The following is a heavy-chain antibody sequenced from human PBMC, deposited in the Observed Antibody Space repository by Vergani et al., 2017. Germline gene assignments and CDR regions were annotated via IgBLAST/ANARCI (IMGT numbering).Heavy chain of an antibody. CDR1: GFTFSSYS. Sequence: EVQLVESGGGLVKPGGSLRLSCAASGFTFSSYSMNWVRQAPGKGLEWVSSISSSSSYIYYADSVKGRFTISRHNAKNSLYLQMNSLRAEDTAVYYCARDPSRITMIVVVINEFDYWSQGTLVTVSS. J-gene: IGHJ4*02. CDR2: ISSSSSYI. D-gene: IGHD3-22*01. V-gene: IGHV3-21*01. CDR3: ARDPSRITMIVVVINEFDY.